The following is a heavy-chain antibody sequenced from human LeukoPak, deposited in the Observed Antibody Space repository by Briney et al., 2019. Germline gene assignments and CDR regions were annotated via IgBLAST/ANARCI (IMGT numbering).Heavy chain of an antibody. D-gene: IGHD6-19*01. CDR3: ARHTTSGWYQVVY. CDR1: GGSISNYF. J-gene: IGHJ4*02. Sequence: SETLSLTCTISGGSISNYFWSWTRQPPGKGLEWIGYISYSGSTDHNPSLKSRVTISLDTSKNQFSLKLSSVTAADTAVYYCARHTTSGWYQVVYWGQGTLVTVSS. CDR2: ISYSGST. V-gene: IGHV4-59*01.